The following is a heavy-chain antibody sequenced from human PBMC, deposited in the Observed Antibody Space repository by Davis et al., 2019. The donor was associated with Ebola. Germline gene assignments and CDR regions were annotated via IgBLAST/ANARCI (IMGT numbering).Heavy chain of an antibody. CDR3: GGGWLVLPNY. CDR1: GYAFTSYY. J-gene: IGHJ4*02. CDR2: INPSGGST. Sequence: SVNVSCKASGYAFTSYYMHWVRHAPGQGLAWLGVINPSGGSTSYAQKFQGRVTMTRDTSTSTVYMELSSLRSEDTAVYYCGGGWLVLPNYWAQGTLVTVSS. V-gene: IGHV1-46*01. D-gene: IGHD6-19*01.